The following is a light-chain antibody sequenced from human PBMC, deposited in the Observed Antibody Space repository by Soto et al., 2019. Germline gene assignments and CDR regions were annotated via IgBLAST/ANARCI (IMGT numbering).Light chain of an antibody. CDR3: QQLDSYPVT. CDR2: AAS. V-gene: IGKV1-9*01. Sequence: IQLTQSPSSLSASVGDRVTITCRASQGISSYLAWYRQEPGKAPKLLISAASTLQSGVPSRFSGSGYGTDFTLTISNLQPEDFATYYCQQLDSYPVTFGGGTKVEIK. CDR1: QGISSY. J-gene: IGKJ4*01.